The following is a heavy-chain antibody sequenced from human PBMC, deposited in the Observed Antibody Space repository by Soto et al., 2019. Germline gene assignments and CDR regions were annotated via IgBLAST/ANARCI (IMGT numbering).Heavy chain of an antibody. Sequence: QVQLQESGPGLVKPSETLSLTCTVSGGSISSYYWSWIRQPPGKGLEWIGYIYYSGSTNYNPSLKSRVTISVDTSKNQFSLKLSSVTAADTAVYCCARHVSILAPVDYYGMDVWGQGTTVTVSS. V-gene: IGHV4-59*08. CDR3: ARHVSILAPVDYYGMDV. CDR1: GGSISSYY. CDR2: IYYSGST. D-gene: IGHD3-3*02. J-gene: IGHJ6*02.